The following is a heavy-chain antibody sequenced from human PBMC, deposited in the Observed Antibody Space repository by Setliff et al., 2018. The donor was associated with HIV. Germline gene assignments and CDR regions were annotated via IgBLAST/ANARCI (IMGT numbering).Heavy chain of an antibody. D-gene: IGHD4-17*01. Sequence: TGGSLRLSCAASGFTFSDYYMTWIRQAPGKGLEWVSYISPNGNSMYYADSVKGRFTISRDNAKNSLYLQMNSLRAEDTALYYCARGQTSVTLQFDHWGQGTLVTVSS. CDR3: ARGQTSVTLQFDH. CDR1: GFTFSDYY. V-gene: IGHV3-11*04. J-gene: IGHJ4*02. CDR2: ISPNGNSM.